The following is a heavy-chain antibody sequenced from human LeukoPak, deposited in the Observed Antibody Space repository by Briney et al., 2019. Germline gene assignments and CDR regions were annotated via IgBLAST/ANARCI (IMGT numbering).Heavy chain of an antibody. V-gene: IGHV1-69*01. D-gene: IGHD5-24*01. CDR3: ARDGYNLDYYYYMDV. CDR2: IIPIFGTA. J-gene: IGHJ6*03. CDR1: GGTFSSYA. Sequence: ASVKVSCKASGGTFSSYAISWVRQAPGQGLEWMGGIIPIFGTANYAQKFQGRVTITADESTSTAYMELSGLRSEDTAVYYCARDGYNLDYYYYMDVWGKGTTVTVSS.